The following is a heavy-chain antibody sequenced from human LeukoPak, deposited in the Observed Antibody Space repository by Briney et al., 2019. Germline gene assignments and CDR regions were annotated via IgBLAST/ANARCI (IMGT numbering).Heavy chain of an antibody. CDR1: GGSISSSYFY. CDR2: MYYSGST. D-gene: IGHD5-24*01. V-gene: IGHV4-39*01. J-gene: IGHJ4*02. Sequence: SETLSLTCTVSGGSISSSYFYWDWVRQPPGRGLEWIGSMYYSGSTYYNPSLKSRVTISVDTSKNQFSLKLSSVTAADTAVYYCARSSRDGYNYFDYWGQGTLVTVSS. CDR3: ARSSRDGYNYFDY.